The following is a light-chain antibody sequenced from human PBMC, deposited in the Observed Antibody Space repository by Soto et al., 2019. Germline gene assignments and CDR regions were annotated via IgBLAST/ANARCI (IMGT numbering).Light chain of an antibody. V-gene: IGKV1-39*01. CDR2: AAS. Sequence: DIQMTQSPSSLSASVGDRVTITCRASQSIGSYLSWYQQKPGKAPNLLIYAASSLQSGVPSRFSGSGSGTDFTLTISSLQPEHFATYYCQQAHGTFGQGTRLEIK. J-gene: IGKJ5*01. CDR3: QQAHGT. CDR1: QSIGSY.